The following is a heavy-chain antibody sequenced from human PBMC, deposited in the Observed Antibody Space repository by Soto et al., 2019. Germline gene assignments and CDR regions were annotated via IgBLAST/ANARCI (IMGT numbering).Heavy chain of an antibody. CDR1: TFTFTSPA. J-gene: IGHJ4*02. D-gene: IGHD1-26*01. Sequence: QMQLVQSGPEVKKPGTSVKVSCKASTFTFTSPAVQCVRQARGQRLEWIGWIVVGSGNTKYAQNFQERVTITRDLSSGTAYLELSSVRSEDTPVYDWRTHREGASYYLDYWGQGTLLTVSS. CDR2: IVVGSGNT. V-gene: IGHV1-58*01. CDR3: RTHREGASYYLDY.